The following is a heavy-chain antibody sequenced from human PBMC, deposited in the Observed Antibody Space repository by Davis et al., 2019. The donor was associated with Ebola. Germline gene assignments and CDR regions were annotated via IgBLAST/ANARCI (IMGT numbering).Heavy chain of an antibody. CDR3: ASQGWCGGIPCIHATSGY. CDR1: GFTFSSHW. V-gene: IGHV3-30*03. Sequence: GESLKISCAASGFTFSSHWMTWVRQAPGKGLEWVAVISSDGSEQYFGDSVKGRLTISRDNSKNTLYLQMDNLRAEDTAVYYCASQGWCGGIPCIHATSGYWGQGTPVTVS. CDR2: ISSDGSEQ. J-gene: IGHJ4*02. D-gene: IGHD2-21*01.